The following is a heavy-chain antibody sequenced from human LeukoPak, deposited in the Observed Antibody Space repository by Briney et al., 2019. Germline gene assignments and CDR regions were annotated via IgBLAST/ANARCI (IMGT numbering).Heavy chain of an antibody. J-gene: IGHJ4*02. CDR3: ARDQYSGSSYSTDY. D-gene: IGHD1-26*01. CDR1: GFTFSSYA. Sequence: PGGSLRLSCAASGFTFSSYAMHWVRQAPGKGLEWVAVISYDGSNKYYADSVKGRFTISRDNSKNTLYLQMNSLRAEDTAVYYCARDQYSGSSYSTDYWGQGTLVTVSS. CDR2: ISYDGSNK. V-gene: IGHV3-30*04.